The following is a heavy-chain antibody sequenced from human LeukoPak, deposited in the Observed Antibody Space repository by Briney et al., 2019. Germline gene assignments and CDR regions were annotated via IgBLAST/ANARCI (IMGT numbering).Heavy chain of an antibody. CDR1: GYSFTSYW. V-gene: IGHV5-51*01. Sequence: GESLKISCKGSGYSFTSYWSGWVRQMPGKGLEWMGIIYPGDSDTRYSPSFQGQVTISADKSISTAYLQWSSLKASDTAMYYCARHKPPTVVAPYYYGMDVWGQGTTVTVSS. D-gene: IGHD4-23*01. J-gene: IGHJ6*02. CDR2: IYPGDSDT. CDR3: ARHKPPTVVAPYYYGMDV.